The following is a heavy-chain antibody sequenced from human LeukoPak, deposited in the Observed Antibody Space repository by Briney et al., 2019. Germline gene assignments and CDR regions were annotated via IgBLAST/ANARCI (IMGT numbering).Heavy chain of an antibody. J-gene: IGHJ5*02. CDR2: IYYSGST. D-gene: IGHD3-10*01. CDR3: ARDLGITMVRGVIILLGWFDP. CDR1: GGSITSYY. Sequence: PSETLSLTCTVSGGSITSYYWGWIRQPPGKGLEWIGSIYYSGSTYYNPSLKSRVTISVDTSKNQFSLKLSSVTAADTAVYYCARDLGITMVRGVIILLGWFDPWGQGTLVTVSS. V-gene: IGHV4-39*07.